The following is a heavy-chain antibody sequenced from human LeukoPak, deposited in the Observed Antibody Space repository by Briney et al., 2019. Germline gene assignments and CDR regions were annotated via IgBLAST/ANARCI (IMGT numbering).Heavy chain of an antibody. J-gene: IGHJ6*03. D-gene: IGHD2-2*02. V-gene: IGHV4-34*01. CDR1: GGSFNGYY. CDR3: ARDRAAIGSDYYYYMDA. CDR2: INHSGST. Sequence: SETLSLTCAVYGGSFNGYYWNWIRQPPGKGLEWIGEINHSGSTNYNPSLKSRVTISVDTSKNQFSLKLSSVTAADTAVYYCARDRAAIGSDYYYYMDAWGKGTTVTVSS.